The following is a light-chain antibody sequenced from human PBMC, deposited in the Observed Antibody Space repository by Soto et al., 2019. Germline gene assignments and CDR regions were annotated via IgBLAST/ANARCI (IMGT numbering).Light chain of an antibody. CDR2: GSS. CDR1: ETISTN. J-gene: IGKJ5*01. CDR3: QQYSNGPPAIT. V-gene: IGKV3-15*01. Sequence: EIVLTQSPATLSVSPGERATLSCRATETISTNLAWFQRKPGQPPRLLIYGSSTRATGVPDRFSGSGSGTELTLIFSSLQSEVVAFYYCQQYSNGPPAITFAQGTRLEIK.